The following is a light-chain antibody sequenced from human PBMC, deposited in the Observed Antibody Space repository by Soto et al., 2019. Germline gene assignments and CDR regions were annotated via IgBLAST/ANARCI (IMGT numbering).Light chain of an antibody. CDR1: RSNIGAGYD. Sequence: QAVVTQPPSVSGAPGQRVTISCTGSRSNIGAGYDVHWYQQLPGTAPKLLIYGNSNRPSGVPDRFSGSKSGTSASLAITGLQAEDEAEYYCQSYDSSLSGSVVFGGGTKLTVL. V-gene: IGLV1-40*01. J-gene: IGLJ2*01. CDR3: QSYDSSLSGSVV. CDR2: GNS.